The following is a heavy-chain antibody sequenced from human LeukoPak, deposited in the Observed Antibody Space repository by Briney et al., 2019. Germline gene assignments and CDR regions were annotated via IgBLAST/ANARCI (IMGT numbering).Heavy chain of an antibody. V-gene: IGHV3-64*01. CDR2: ISSNGGST. D-gene: IGHD6-19*01. Sequence: GGSLRLSCAVSGFTFSSYAMHWVRQAPGKGLEYVSGISSNGGSTYYANSVKGRFTVSRDNSKNTLYLQMGSLRAEDMAVYYCARGGVAVAGTLWYFDPWGRGTLVTVSS. CDR1: GFTFSSYA. CDR3: ARGGVAVAGTLWYFDP. J-gene: IGHJ2*01.